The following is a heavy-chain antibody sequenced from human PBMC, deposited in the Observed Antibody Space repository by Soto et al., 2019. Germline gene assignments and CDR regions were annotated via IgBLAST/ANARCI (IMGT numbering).Heavy chain of an antibody. J-gene: IGHJ4*02. V-gene: IGHV1-18*01. Sequence: QVQLVESGAEVKKPGASVKVSCKASGYTFTNYAISWVRQAPGKGLEWMGWISAYNGNTNYAQKLQGRGSMTTDTSTTTAYTELRSLRSYDRAVYYCARSGPPAGYWGQGTLVTVSS. CDR1: GYTFTNYA. CDR3: ARSGPPAGY. CDR2: ISAYNGNT.